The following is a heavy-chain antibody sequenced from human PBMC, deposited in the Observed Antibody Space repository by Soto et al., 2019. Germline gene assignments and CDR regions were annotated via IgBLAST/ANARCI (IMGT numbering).Heavy chain of an antibody. CDR1: GFTFTSSA. Sequence: SVKVSCKASGFTFTSSAVQWVRQARGQRLEWIGWIVVGSGNTNYAQKFQERVTITRDMSTSTAYMELSSLRSEDTAVYYCAARSDYDYVWGSYRYTETLPDYWGKGTLVTVSS. J-gene: IGHJ4*02. CDR3: AARSDYDYVWGSYRYTETLPDY. CDR2: IVVGSGNT. D-gene: IGHD3-16*02. V-gene: IGHV1-58*01.